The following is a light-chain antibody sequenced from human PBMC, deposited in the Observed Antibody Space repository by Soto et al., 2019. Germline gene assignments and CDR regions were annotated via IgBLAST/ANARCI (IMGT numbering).Light chain of an antibody. CDR2: DAS. CDR3: QQYGNSPRT. V-gene: IGKV3-20*01. CDR1: QSVSSSY. Sequence: EIVLTQSPGTLSLSPGERVTLSCRASQSVSSSYLAWYQQRPGQAPRLLIYDASNRATGIPDRFSGSGSGTDFTLTISRLEAEDFAVYCCQQYGNSPRTFGQGTKVEIK. J-gene: IGKJ1*01.